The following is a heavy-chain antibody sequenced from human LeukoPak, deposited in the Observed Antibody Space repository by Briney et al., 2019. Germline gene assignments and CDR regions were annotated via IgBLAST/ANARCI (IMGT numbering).Heavy chain of an antibody. CDR3: AIMHGYYDGSGYWVQ. J-gene: IGHJ4*02. CDR1: GFTFGSYA. CDR2: ITPSGDRT. D-gene: IGHD3-22*01. Sequence: GGSLRLSCAASGFTFGSYAMSWVRQAPGKGLEWVSFITPSGDRTSNADSVEGRFTISRDNPRNTLYLQMNSLRDEDTAVYYCAIMHGYYDGSGYWVQWGQGTLVTVSS. V-gene: IGHV3-23*01.